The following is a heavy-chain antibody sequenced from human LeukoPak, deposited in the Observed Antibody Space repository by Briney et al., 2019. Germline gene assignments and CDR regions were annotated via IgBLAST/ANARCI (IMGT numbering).Heavy chain of an antibody. Sequence: GGSLRLSCAASGFTFSSYWMLWVRQAPGTGLVWVSRINSDGSDTTYADSVKGRFTISRDNAKNTLYLQMNGLRAEDTAVYYCARDVRYGDYVVDYWGQGTLVTVSS. D-gene: IGHD4-17*01. J-gene: IGHJ4*02. CDR2: INSDGSDT. CDR1: GFTFSSYW. V-gene: IGHV3-74*03. CDR3: ARDVRYGDYVVDY.